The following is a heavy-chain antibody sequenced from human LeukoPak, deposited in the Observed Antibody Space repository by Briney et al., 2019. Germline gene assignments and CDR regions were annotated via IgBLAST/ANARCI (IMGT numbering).Heavy chain of an antibody. D-gene: IGHD3-22*01. Sequence: GGSLRLSCAASGFTFSSYAMHWVRQAPGKGLEWVAVISYDGSNKYHADSVKGRFTISRDNSKNTLYLQMNSLRAEDTAVYYCARGSTDSSGYPDAFDIWGQGTMVTVSS. CDR1: GFTFSSYA. CDR3: ARGSTDSSGYPDAFDI. CDR2: ISYDGSNK. V-gene: IGHV3-30-3*01. J-gene: IGHJ3*02.